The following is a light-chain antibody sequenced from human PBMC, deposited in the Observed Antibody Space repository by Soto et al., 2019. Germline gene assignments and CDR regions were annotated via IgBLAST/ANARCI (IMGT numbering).Light chain of an antibody. CDR3: QQYNHWPPT. J-gene: IGKJ1*01. CDR1: QSVSSTY. CDR2: GAS. V-gene: IGKV3-15*01. Sequence: EIVMTQSPATLSVSPGERSTLSFRSSQSVSSTYLAWYQQKPGQAPRLLIYGASTRATGFPARFSGSGSGTEFTLTISSLQSEDFAVYYCQQYNHWPPTFGQGTKVDIK.